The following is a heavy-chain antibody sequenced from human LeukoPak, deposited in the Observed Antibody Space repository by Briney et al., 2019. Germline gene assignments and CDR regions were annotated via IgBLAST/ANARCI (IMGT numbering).Heavy chain of an antibody. CDR2: IYDSGTT. D-gene: IGHD6-19*01. CDR3: AGRRSSGWYAY. V-gene: IGHV3-53*01. Sequence: GGSLRLSCVTSGFTVSSNYMSWVRQAPGKGLEWVSVIYDSGTTYYADSVKGRFLIFRDTSKNTVDLQMNSLRVEDTAVYYCAGRRSSGWYAYWGQGTLVTVSS. CDR1: GFTVSSNY. J-gene: IGHJ4*02.